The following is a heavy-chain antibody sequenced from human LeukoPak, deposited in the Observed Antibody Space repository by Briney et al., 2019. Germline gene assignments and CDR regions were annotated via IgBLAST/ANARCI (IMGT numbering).Heavy chain of an antibody. V-gene: IGHV5-51*01. CDR1: GYSFTSYW. D-gene: IGHD3-10*01. Sequence: GESPKISCKGSGYSFTSYWIGWVRQMPGKGLEWMGIIYPGDSDTRYSLSFQGQVTISADKSISTAYLQWSSLKASDTAMYYCARITMVRGVITGAFDIWGQGTMLTVYS. J-gene: IGHJ3*02. CDR3: ARITMVRGVITGAFDI. CDR2: IYPGDSDT.